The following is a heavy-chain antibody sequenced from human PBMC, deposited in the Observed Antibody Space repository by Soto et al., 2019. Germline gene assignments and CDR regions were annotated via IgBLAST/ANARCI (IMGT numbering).Heavy chain of an antibody. Sequence: QVQLQQWGAGLLKPSETLSLTCAVYGGSFSGYYWSWIRQPPGKGLERIGEINHSGSTNYNPSLKSRVTIAVDTYRNQFYIKMSSVTAADTAVYYCARVKRWAYYYCCGMDVWGQGTTVTVSS. V-gene: IGHV4-34*01. J-gene: IGHJ6*02. CDR2: INHSGST. CDR1: GGSFSGYY. D-gene: IGHD4-17*01. CDR3: ARVKRWAYYYCCGMDV.